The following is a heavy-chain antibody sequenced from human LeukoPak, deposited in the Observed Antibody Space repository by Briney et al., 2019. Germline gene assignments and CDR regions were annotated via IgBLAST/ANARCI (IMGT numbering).Heavy chain of an antibody. CDR2: INSDGNST. Sequence: GGSLRLSCAASGFTFSSYWMHWVRQAPGKGLVWVSRINSDGNSTSYADSVKGRFTISRDNAKNTLYLQMNSLRAEDTAVYYCARMRYYDSGGYPNFDYWGQGTLVTVSS. CDR1: GFTFSSYW. V-gene: IGHV3-74*01. J-gene: IGHJ4*02. CDR3: ARMRYYDSGGYPNFDY. D-gene: IGHD3-22*01.